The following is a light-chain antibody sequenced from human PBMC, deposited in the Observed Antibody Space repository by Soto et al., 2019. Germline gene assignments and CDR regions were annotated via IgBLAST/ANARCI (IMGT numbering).Light chain of an antibody. J-gene: IGLJ2*01. CDR3: CSYAGSSTTLPVV. CDR1: SSDVGSYNL. CDR2: EGS. V-gene: IGLV2-23*01. Sequence: QSALTQPASVSGSPGQSITISCTGTSSDVGSYNLVSWYQQHPGKAPKLMIYEGSKRPSGVSNRFSGSKSGNTASLTISGLQAEDEADYYCCSYAGSSTTLPVVFGGGTKLTVL.